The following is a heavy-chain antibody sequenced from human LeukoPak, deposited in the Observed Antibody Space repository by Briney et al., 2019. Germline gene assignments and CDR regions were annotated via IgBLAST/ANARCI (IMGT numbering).Heavy chain of an antibody. CDR2: IYYSGST. Sequence: PSETLSLTCTVSGGSIRSSSYYWGWIRQPPGKGLEWIGNIYYSGSTYYNPSLKSRVTISVDTSKNQLSLKLSSVTAADTAVYYCARHMDTMVRGIIQHTFDIWGQGTMVTVSS. CDR1: GGSIRSSSYY. V-gene: IGHV4-39*01. J-gene: IGHJ3*02. D-gene: IGHD3-10*01. CDR3: ARHMDTMVRGIIQHTFDI.